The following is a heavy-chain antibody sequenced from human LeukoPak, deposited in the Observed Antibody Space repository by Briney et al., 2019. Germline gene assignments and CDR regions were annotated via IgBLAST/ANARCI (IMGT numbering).Heavy chain of an antibody. D-gene: IGHD2-2*01. CDR3: ARVSCSSTSCYSNFDY. CDR2: INHSGST. CDR1: GGSFSGYY. J-gene: IGHJ4*02. Sequence: SETLSLTCAVYGGSFSGYYWSWIRQPPGKGLEWIGEINHSGSTNYNPSLKSRVTISVDTSKNLFSLKLSSVTAADTAVYYCARVSCSSTSCYSNFDYWGQGTLVTVSS. V-gene: IGHV4-34*01.